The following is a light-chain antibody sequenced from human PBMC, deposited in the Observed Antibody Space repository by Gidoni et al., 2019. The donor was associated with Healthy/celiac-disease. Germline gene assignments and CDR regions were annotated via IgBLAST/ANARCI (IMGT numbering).Light chain of an antibody. Sequence: DIQLTPSPSFLSASVGDRVTITCRASQGISSYLAWYQQKPGKAPKLLIYSASTLQSGVPSRFSGSGSGTEFTLTISSLQPEDFATDYCQQLNSYPLPWTFGQXTKLEIK. CDR3: QQLNSYPLPWT. V-gene: IGKV1-9*01. J-gene: IGKJ2*02. CDR2: SAS. CDR1: QGISSY.